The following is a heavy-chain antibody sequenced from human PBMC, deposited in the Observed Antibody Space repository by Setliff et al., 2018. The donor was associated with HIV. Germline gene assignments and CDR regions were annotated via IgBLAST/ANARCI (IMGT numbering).Heavy chain of an antibody. D-gene: IGHD3-3*01. CDR1: GFTFSVYA. CDR2: ISNNGGST. CDR3: TRVGGNDAFDI. J-gene: IGHJ3*02. V-gene: IGHV3-64*02. Sequence: TGGSLRLSCAASGFTFSVYAMHWVRQAPGKGLEYVSAISNNGGSTYYADSVKGRFTISRDNSKNTLYLQMGSLRAEDMAVYYCTRVGGNDAFDIWGQGTMVTVSS.